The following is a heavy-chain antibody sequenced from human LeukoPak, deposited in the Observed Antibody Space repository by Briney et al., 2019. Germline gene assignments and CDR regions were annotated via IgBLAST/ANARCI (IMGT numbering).Heavy chain of an antibody. CDR2: IIPIFGTA. CDR1: GGTFSSYA. D-gene: IGHD3-22*01. V-gene: IGHV1-69*13. Sequence: SVKVSCKASGGTFSSYAISWVRQAPGQGLEWMGGIIPIFGTAKYAQKFQARVTITADESTSTAYMELSSLRSEDTAVYYCARGWDSSGQIPFLYWGQGTLVTVSS. J-gene: IGHJ4*02. CDR3: ARGWDSSGQIPFLY.